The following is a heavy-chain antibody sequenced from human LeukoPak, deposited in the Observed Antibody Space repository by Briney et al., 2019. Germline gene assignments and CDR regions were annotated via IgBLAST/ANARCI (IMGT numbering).Heavy chain of an antibody. CDR3: ARFHGSGSYYGSFDY. J-gene: IGHJ4*02. CDR1: GYTFTGYY. V-gene: IGHV1-2*02. D-gene: IGHD1-26*01. CDR2: INPNSGGT. Sequence: ASVKVSCKASGYTFTGYYMHWVRQAPGQGLEWMGWINPNSGGTNYAQKFQGRVTMTRDTSISTAYMELSRLRSDDTAVYYCARFHGSGSYYGSFDYWGQGTLVTVSS.